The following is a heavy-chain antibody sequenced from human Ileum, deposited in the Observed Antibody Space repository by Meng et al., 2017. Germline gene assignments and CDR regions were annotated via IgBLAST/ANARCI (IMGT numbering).Heavy chain of an antibody. CDR2: INHSGST. Sequence: QVQLQRWGAGLLKPSETLSLPCAGYGGSFSGYYWSWIRQPPGKGLEWIGEINHSGSTNYNPSLKSRVTISVDTSKNQFSLKLSSVTAADTAVYYCARGGGRYGPDFDYWGQGTLVTVSS. J-gene: IGHJ4*02. D-gene: IGHD3-16*01. CDR1: GGSFSGYY. V-gene: IGHV4-34*01. CDR3: ARGGGRYGPDFDY.